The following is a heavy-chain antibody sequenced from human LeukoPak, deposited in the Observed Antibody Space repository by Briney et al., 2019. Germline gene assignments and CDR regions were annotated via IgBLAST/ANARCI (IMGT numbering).Heavy chain of an antibody. Sequence: GGSLRLSCAASGFTVSSNYMSWVRQAPGKGLEWVSVIYSGGSTYYADSVKGRFTISRDNSKNTLYLQMNSLRAEDTAVYYCARERTNYYGSGSYYKGTYYFDYWGQGTLVTVSS. J-gene: IGHJ4*02. D-gene: IGHD3-10*01. V-gene: IGHV3-66*01. CDR3: ARERTNYYGSGSYYKGTYYFDY. CDR2: IYSGGST. CDR1: GFTVSSNY.